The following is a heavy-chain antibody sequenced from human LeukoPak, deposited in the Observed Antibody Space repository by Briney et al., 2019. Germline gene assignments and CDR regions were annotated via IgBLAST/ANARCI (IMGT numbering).Heavy chain of an antibody. V-gene: IGHV3-23*01. Sequence: PGGSLRLSCAASGFTFSSYALSWVRQAPGKGLEWVSVISGSSGSTYYADSVKGRFTISRDSSKNTLYLQMNSLRAEDTAVYYCAKGDTPMVRRYYFDYWSQGTLVTVSS. J-gene: IGHJ4*02. D-gene: IGHD5-18*01. CDR2: ISGSSGST. CDR1: GFTFSSYA. CDR3: AKGDTPMVRRYYFDY.